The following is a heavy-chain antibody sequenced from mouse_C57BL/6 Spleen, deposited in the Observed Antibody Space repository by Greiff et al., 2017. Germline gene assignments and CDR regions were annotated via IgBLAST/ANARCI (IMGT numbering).Heavy chain of an antibody. CDR2: IYPGDGDT. Sequence: VQLQQSGPELVKPGASVKISCKASGYAFSSSWMNWVKQRPGKGLEWIGRIYPGDGDTNYNGKFKGKATLTADKSSSTAYMQLSSLTSEDSAVYFCANYGSPYWYFDVWGTGTTVTVSS. CDR1: GYAFSSSW. J-gene: IGHJ1*03. CDR3: ANYGSPYWYFDV. V-gene: IGHV1-82*01. D-gene: IGHD1-1*01.